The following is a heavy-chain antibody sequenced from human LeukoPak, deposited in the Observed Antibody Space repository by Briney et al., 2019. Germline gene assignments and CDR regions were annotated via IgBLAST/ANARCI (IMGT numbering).Heavy chain of an antibody. CDR2: IYTSGST. Sequence: PSETLSLTCSVSGVSISSYIWSWIRQPPGKGLEWIGYIYTSGSTDYNPSLKSRVTISVDRSKNQFSLKLNSVTAADTAFYYCARQPGTGGINLWGQGTLVTVSS. J-gene: IGHJ4*02. V-gene: IGHV4-4*09. CDR3: ARQPGTGGINL. D-gene: IGHD3-16*01. CDR1: GVSISSYI.